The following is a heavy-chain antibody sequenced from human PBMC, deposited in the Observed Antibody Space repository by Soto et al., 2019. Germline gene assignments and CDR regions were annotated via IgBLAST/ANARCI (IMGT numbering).Heavy chain of an antibody. CDR3: ARDGSYHFLSGYFWAGGEPCHGQYYMVV. V-gene: IGHV3-74*01. CDR2: INSDGSST. D-gene: IGHD3-3*01. CDR1: GFTFSSYW. Sequence: GGSLRLSCAASGFTFSSYWMHWFRQAPGKGLVWVSRINSDGSSTSYADSVKGRFTISRDNAKNTLYLQMNSLRAEVTAVYYCARDGSYHFLSGYFWAGGEPCHGQYYMVVWGKGTTVTVSS. J-gene: IGHJ6*03.